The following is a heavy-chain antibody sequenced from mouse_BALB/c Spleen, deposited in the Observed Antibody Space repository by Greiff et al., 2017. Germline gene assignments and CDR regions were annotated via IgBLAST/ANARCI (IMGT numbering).Heavy chain of an antibody. CDR3: AREGYDYDPYFDY. J-gene: IGHJ2*01. CDR2: ISSGGST. D-gene: IGHD2-4*01. V-gene: IGHV5-6-5*01. Sequence: DVHLVESGGGLVKPGGSLKLSCAASGFTFSSYAMSWVRQTPEKRLEWVASISSGGSTYYPDSVKGRFTISRDNARNILYLQMSSLRSEDTAMYYCAREGYDYDPYFDYWGQGTTLTVSS. CDR1: GFTFSSYA.